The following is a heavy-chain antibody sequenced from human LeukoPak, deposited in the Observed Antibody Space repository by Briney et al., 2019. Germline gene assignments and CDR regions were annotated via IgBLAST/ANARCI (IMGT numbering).Heavy chain of an antibody. CDR3: ATRVDSSWSTWVKYFQH. D-gene: IGHD6-13*01. V-gene: IGHV3-7*02. CDR2: IKQDGSEK. J-gene: IGHJ1*01. CDR1: GFTFSSYW. Sequence: GGSLRLSCAASGFTFSSYWMSWVRQAPGKGLEWVANIKQDGSEKYYVDSVKGRFTISRDNAKNSLYLQMNSLRAEDTAVYYCATRVDSSWSTWVKYFQHWGQGTLVTVSS.